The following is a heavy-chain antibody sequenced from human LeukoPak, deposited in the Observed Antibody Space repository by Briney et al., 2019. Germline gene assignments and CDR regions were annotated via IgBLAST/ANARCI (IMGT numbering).Heavy chain of an antibody. D-gene: IGHD2-2*01. V-gene: IGHV1-24*01. CDR3: ATGPCSSTSCSHSY. J-gene: IGHJ4*02. CDR1: GYTLTKLS. Sequence: ASVKVSCKVSGYTLTKLSMHWVRQAPGKGLEWMGGFDPEDGETIYAQKFQGRVTMTEDTSTDTAYVELSSLRSEDTAVYYCATGPCSSTSCSHSYWGQGTLVTVSS. CDR2: FDPEDGET.